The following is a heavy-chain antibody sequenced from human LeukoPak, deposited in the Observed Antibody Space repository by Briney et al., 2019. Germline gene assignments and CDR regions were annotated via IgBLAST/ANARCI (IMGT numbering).Heavy chain of an antibody. Sequence: PGGSLRFSCAASGFNFNTYEMNWVRQAPGKGLEWVSYICGRGSTKYYADSVKGRFTISRDNAKNSLYLQMNSLRAEDTAVYYCARNDYSSSSYFYWGQGTLVTVSS. V-gene: IGHV3-48*03. CDR3: ARNDYSSSSYFY. D-gene: IGHD6-6*01. J-gene: IGHJ4*02. CDR2: ICGRGSTK. CDR1: GFNFNTYE.